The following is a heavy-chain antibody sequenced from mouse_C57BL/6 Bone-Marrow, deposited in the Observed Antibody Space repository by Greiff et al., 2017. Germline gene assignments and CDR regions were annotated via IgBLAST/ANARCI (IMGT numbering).Heavy chain of an antibody. D-gene: IGHD1-1*01. V-gene: IGHV14-4*01. J-gene: IGHJ3*01. CDR3: TTFNTYGSPAWFAY. Sequence: EVQLVESGAELVRPGASVKLSCTASGFNIKDDYMHWVKQRPEQGLEWIGWIDPENGDTDYASKFQGKATITADTSSNTAYLQLSSLTSEDTAVYYGTTFNTYGSPAWFAYWGQGTLVTVSA. CDR2: IDPENGDT. CDR1: GFNIKDDY.